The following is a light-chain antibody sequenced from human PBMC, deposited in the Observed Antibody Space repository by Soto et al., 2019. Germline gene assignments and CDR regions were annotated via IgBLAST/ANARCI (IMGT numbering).Light chain of an antibody. CDR1: STDVDDYYL. CDR2: EVS. J-gene: IGLJ1*01. V-gene: IGLV2-14*01. Sequence: QSVLTQPASVSGSPGQSITISCTAASTDVDDYYLVSWYQHHPGKAPKLIIYEVSNRPSGVSHRFSASMSGNTASLTISGLQTEDEADYYCGSYTNTTYVFGKGNKATVL. CDR3: GSYTNTTYV.